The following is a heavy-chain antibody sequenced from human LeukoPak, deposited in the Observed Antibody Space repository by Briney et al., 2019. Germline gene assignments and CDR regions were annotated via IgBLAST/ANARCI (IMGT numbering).Heavy chain of an antibody. CDR2: ISYNGRNQ. Sequence: GGSLRLSCSASGFTFSSYAMHWVRQAPGKGLEWVAVISYNGRNQNYADSVQGRFTISRDNSKNTLYLQMNSLRAEDTAVYYCAKDFSVTDYYFDCWGQGTLVTVSS. CDR3: AKDFSVTDYYFDC. D-gene: IGHD2-21*02. J-gene: IGHJ4*02. CDR1: GFTFSSYA. V-gene: IGHV3-30*04.